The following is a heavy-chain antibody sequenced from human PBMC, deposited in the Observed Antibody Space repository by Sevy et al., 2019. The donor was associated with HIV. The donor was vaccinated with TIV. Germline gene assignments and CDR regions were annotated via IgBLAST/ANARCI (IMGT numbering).Heavy chain of an antibody. D-gene: IGHD1-26*01. J-gene: IGHJ1*01. Sequence: ASVKVSCKTSGYTFTSYIISWVRQAPGQGLEWMGRISAYNGDTKYAQKLQGRVTMTTDTSTSTAYMELRSLKSDDTAVYYCARAPSGSQGPGQYFHHWGQCTLVTVSS. V-gene: IGHV1-18*01. CDR1: GYTFTSYI. CDR3: ARAPSGSQGPGQYFHH. CDR2: ISAYNGDT.